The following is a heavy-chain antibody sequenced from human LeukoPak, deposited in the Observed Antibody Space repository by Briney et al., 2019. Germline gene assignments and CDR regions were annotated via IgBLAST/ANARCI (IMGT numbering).Heavy chain of an antibody. V-gene: IGHV1-2*02. J-gene: IGHJ6*02. CDR1: GYTFTGYY. CDR3: ARDGYYDFWSGYYKDYYYGMDV. D-gene: IGHD3-3*01. Sequence: ASVKVSCKASGYTFTGYYMHWVRQAPGQGLEWMRWINPNSGGTNYAQKFQGRVTMTRDTSISTAYMELSRLRSDDTAVYYCARDGYYDFWSGYYKDYYYGMDVWGQGTTVTVSS. CDR2: INPNSGGT.